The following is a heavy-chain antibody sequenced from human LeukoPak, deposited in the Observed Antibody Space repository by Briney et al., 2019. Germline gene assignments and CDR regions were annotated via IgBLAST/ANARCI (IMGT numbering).Heavy chain of an antibody. V-gene: IGHV3-21*01. CDR1: GFTFSSYS. Sequence: GGSLRLSCAASGFTFSSYSMNWVRQAPGKGLEWVSSISNSSSYIYYADSVKGRFTISRDNAKNSLYLQMNSLRAEDTAVYYCARDPPRGSEDAFDIWGQGTMVTVSS. CDR2: ISNSSSYI. D-gene: IGHD3-10*01. J-gene: IGHJ3*02. CDR3: ARDPPRGSEDAFDI.